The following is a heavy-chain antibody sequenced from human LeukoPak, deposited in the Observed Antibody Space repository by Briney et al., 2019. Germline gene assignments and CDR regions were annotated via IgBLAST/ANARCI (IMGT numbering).Heavy chain of an antibody. CDR2: INSDGSSR. CDR3: ASASSHRIAAGGDY. D-gene: IGHD6-13*01. Sequence: GGSLRLSCAASGFTFSNYWMHWVRQAPGKGLVWVSRINSDGSSRNYADSVKGRFTISRDNTKNTLYLQMYSLRAEDTAVYYCASASSHRIAAGGDYWGQGTLVTVSS. V-gene: IGHV3-74*01. CDR1: GFTFSNYW. J-gene: IGHJ4*02.